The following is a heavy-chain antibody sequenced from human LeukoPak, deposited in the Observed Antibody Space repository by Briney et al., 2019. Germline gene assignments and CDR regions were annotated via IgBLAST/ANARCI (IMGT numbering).Heavy chain of an antibody. CDR1: GGSISSYY. CDR3: ARVLYSYGTGDGPQNAFDI. D-gene: IGHD5-18*01. CDR2: TYTSGST. V-gene: IGHV4-4*07. J-gene: IGHJ3*02. Sequence: SETLSLTCTVSGGSISSYYWSWIRQPTGKGLEWIGRTYTSGSTNYNPSLKSRVTISVDTSKNQFSLKLSSVTAADTAVYYCARVLYSYGTGDGPQNAFDIWGQGTMVTVSS.